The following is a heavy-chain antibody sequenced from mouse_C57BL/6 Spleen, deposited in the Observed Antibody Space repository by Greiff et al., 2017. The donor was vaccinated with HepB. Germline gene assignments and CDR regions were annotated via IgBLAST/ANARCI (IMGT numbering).Heavy chain of an antibody. CDR3: ARYWDGYFDV. D-gene: IGHD4-1*01. CDR2: INPSSGYT. V-gene: IGHV1-4*01. J-gene: IGHJ1*03. Sequence: VKLQESGAELARPGASVKMSCKASGYTFTSYTMHWVKQRPGQGLEWIGYINPSSGYTKYNQKFKDKATLTADKSSSTAYMQLSSLTSEDSAVNYCARYWDGYFDVWGTGTTVTVSS. CDR1: GYTFTSYT.